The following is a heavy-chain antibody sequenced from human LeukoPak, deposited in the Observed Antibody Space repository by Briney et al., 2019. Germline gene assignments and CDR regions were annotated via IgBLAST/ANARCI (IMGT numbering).Heavy chain of an antibody. CDR3: AGRVAWCEYFDY. J-gene: IGHJ4*02. D-gene: IGHD3/OR15-3a*01. CDR2: IYPGDSDT. V-gene: IGHV5-51*01. CDR1: GYSFTSYW. Sequence: GESLKISCKGSGYSFTSYWIGWVRQMPGKGLEWMGIIYPGDSDTRYSPSFQGQVTISADKSISTAYLQWSSLKAPYTAMYYCAGRVAWCEYFDYCCQGTLVTGSS.